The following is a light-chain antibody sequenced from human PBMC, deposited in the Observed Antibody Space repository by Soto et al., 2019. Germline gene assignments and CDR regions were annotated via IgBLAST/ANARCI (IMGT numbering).Light chain of an antibody. CDR3: QQYNISPYT. Sequence: EIVLTQSPGILSLSPGERATLSCEASQAVSNGYLAWFQQKPGQAPRILFYGASNRATGIPDRFSGGGSGTVFTLTISRLDAEDFAVYYCQQYNISPYTFGQGTKLEIK. J-gene: IGKJ2*01. CDR2: GAS. CDR1: QAVSNGY. V-gene: IGKV3-20*01.